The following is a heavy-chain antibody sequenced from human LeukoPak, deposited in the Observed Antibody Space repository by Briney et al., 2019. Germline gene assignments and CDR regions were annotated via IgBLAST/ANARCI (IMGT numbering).Heavy chain of an antibody. CDR2: IYYSGST. Sequence: SETPSLTCTVSGGSISSYYWSWIRQPPGKGLEWIGYIYYSGSTNYNPSLKSRVTISVDTSKNQFSLKLSSVTAADTAVYYCARHTGYSSSWLNYWGQGTLVTVSS. D-gene: IGHD6-13*01. V-gene: IGHV4-59*08. CDR3: ARHTGYSSSWLNY. CDR1: GGSISSYY. J-gene: IGHJ4*02.